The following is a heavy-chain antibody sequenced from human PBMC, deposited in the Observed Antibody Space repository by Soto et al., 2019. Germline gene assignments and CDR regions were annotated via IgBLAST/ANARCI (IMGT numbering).Heavy chain of an antibody. CDR3: ARAYSNYERWFDY. D-gene: IGHD4-4*01. V-gene: IGHV4-59*12. J-gene: IGHJ4*02. Sequence: SETLSLTCTVSGGSISSYYWSWIRQPPGKGLEWTGYIYYSGSTNYNPSLKSRVTISVDTSKNQFSLKLSSVTAADTAVYYCARAYSNYERWFDYWGQGTLVTVSS. CDR1: GGSISSYY. CDR2: IYYSGST.